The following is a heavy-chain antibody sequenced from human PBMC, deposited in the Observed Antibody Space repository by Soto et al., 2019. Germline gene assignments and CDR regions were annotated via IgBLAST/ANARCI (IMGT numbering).Heavy chain of an antibody. CDR3: VRDSFGHAVLDY. J-gene: IGHJ4*02. CDR1: GYTFTTYG. D-gene: IGHD2-2*01. V-gene: IGHV1-18*04. Sequence: ASVKVSCKTSGYTFTTYGISWVRQAPGQGLEWMIWISTSNGNTNYAQKFQGRVTMTTDTSTTTATMELRSLTPDDTAVYYCVRDSFGHAVLDYWSQGTMVTVSS. CDR2: ISTSNGNT.